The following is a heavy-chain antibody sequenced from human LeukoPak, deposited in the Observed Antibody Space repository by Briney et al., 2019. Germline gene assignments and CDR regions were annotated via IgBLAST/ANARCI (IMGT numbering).Heavy chain of an antibody. V-gene: IGHV4-34*01. Sequence: SETLSLTCGVYGGSFSGYYWNWIRQSPGKGLEWIGEINHSGSTNYNPSLKSRITMSVDTSQKQFSLRLTAVRAADTAVYYCARGRYLTTLGGAASGFLDYWGQGTVVTVSS. J-gene: IGHJ4*02. CDR3: ARGRYLTTLGGAASGFLDY. CDR2: INHSGST. CDR1: GGSFSGYY. D-gene: IGHD6-13*01.